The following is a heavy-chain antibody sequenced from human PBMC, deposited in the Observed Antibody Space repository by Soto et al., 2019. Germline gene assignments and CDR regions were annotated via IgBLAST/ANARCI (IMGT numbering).Heavy chain of an antibody. V-gene: IGHV4-59*01. CDR3: ARAGVVVAATNYYYGMDV. D-gene: IGHD2-15*01. J-gene: IGHJ6*02. CDR1: GGSISSYY. CDR2: IYYSGST. Sequence: SETLSLTCTVSGGSISSYYWSWIRQPPGKGLEWIGYIYYSGSTNYNPSLKSRVTISVDTSKNQFSLKLSSVTAADTAVYYCARAGVVVAATNYYYGMDVWGQGTTVTVSS.